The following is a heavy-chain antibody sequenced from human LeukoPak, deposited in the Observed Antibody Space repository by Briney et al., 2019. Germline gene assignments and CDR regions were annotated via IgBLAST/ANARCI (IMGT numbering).Heavy chain of an antibody. J-gene: IGHJ5*02. V-gene: IGHV4-61*02. D-gene: IGHD2-2*01. Sequence: SETLSLTCTVSGGSISSGSYYWSWIRQPAGKGLEWIRRIYTSGSTNYNPSLQSRVTISLATSKNQFSLKLSSVTAADTAVYYCASTLVVPAATNWFAPSSQGTLVT. CDR1: GGSISSGSYY. CDR2: IYTSGST. CDR3: ASTLVVPAATNWFAP.